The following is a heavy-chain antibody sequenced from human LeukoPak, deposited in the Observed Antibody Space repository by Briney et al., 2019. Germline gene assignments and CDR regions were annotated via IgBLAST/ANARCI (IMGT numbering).Heavy chain of an antibody. Sequence: GGSLRLSCVASGITFSSNGMNWVRQAPGKGPEWVSYISSTGTSIYYADSAKGRFTISRDNAKNSLYLQMNSLRPEDTAVYYCARDSRIGVAGLVDYWGQGTLVTVSS. J-gene: IGHJ4*02. CDR2: ISSTGTSI. D-gene: IGHD6-19*01. CDR1: GITFSSNG. CDR3: ARDSRIGVAGLVDY. V-gene: IGHV3-48*01.